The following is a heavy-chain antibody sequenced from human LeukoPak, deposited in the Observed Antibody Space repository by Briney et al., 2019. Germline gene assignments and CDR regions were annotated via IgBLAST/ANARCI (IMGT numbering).Heavy chain of an antibody. V-gene: IGHV4-59*13. CDR2: IYYNGNT. Sequence: SETLSLTCTVSGGSINDYYWSWLRQPPGKALEWIGYIYYNGNTNNNPSLKSRVTISIDTSKTQLSLNLRSVTAADTAVYYCARVAGYCAGTTCYAFYFDYWGQGALVTVSS. D-gene: IGHD2-2*01. CDR1: GGSINDYY. J-gene: IGHJ4*02. CDR3: ARVAGYCAGTTCYAFYFDY.